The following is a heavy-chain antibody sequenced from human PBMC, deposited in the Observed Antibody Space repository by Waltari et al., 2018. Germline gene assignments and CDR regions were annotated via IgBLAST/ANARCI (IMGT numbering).Heavy chain of an antibody. V-gene: IGHV3-33*01. Sequence: QVQLVESGGGVVQPGRSLRLSCAASGFDFGGYVMHWVRQAPGKGLEWVAVIWYDGRYEYYADSVKGRFTISRDNSKDTLYLQMNSLRAEDTAVYYCARDFASTYFFDYWGQGTLVTVSS. CDR3: ARDFASTYFFDY. CDR1: GFDFGGYV. J-gene: IGHJ4*02. CDR2: IWYDGRYE.